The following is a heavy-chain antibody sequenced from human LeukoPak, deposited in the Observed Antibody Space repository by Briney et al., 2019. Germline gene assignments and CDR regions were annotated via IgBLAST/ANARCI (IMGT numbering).Heavy chain of an antibody. CDR1: GFTFSSYG. V-gene: IGHV3-33*01. CDR2: IWYDGSNK. J-gene: IGHJ4*02. CDR3: ARADSSGWYSYFDY. D-gene: IGHD6-19*01. Sequence: GGSLRLSCAASGFTFSSYGMHWVRQAPGKGLEWVAVIWYDGSNKYYADSAKGRFTISRDNSKNTLYLQMNSLRAEDTAVYYCARADSSGWYSYFDYWGQGTLVTVSS.